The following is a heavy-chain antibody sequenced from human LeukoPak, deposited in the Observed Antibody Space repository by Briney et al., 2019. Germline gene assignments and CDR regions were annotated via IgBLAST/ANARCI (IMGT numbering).Heavy chain of an antibody. CDR1: GFTFSDYY. CDR3: ARAAVVTSPFDY. V-gene: IGHV3-11*01. Sequence: PGGSLRLSCAASGFTFSDYYMSWIRQAPGKGLEWVSYISSSGGTIYLADSVKDRFTISRDNAKNSLDLQMNSLRAEDTAMYYCARAAVVTSPFDYWGQGTLVTVSS. J-gene: IGHJ4*02. D-gene: IGHD4-23*01. CDR2: ISSSGGTI.